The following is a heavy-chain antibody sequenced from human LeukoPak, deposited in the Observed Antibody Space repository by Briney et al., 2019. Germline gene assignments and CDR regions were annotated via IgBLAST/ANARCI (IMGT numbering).Heavy chain of an antibody. V-gene: IGHV3-48*01. J-gene: IGHJ3*02. Sequence: GGSLRLSCAASGFTFSSYSMNWVRQAPGKGLEWVSYISSSSSTIYYADSVKGRFTISRDNAKNSLYLQMNSLRAEDTAVYYCARGGQVVWSGYRHAFDIWGQGTMVTVSS. CDR3: ARGGQVVWSGYRHAFDI. CDR2: ISSSSSTI. CDR1: GFTFSSYS. D-gene: IGHD3-3*01.